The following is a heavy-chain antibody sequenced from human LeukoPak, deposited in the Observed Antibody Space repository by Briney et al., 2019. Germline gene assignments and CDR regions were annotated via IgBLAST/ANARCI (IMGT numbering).Heavy chain of an antibody. CDR2: LSRIGIS. CDR1: GGSLSSVDYY. Sequence: SETLSLTCTVSGGSLSSVDYYWGRIRQSPGKGLEWIVYLSRIGISYYNPSLKSRMTMSVDTSKNQVSLKLRSVTAADTAMYFCARGREENSDFWSGYYKGVHFDFWGQGTLVTVSS. D-gene: IGHD3-3*01. CDR3: ARGREENSDFWSGYYKGVHFDF. V-gene: IGHV4-30-4*08. J-gene: IGHJ4*02.